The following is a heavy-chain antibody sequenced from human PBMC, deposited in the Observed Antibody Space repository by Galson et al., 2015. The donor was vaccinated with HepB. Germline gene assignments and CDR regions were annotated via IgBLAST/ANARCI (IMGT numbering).Heavy chain of an antibody. CDR3: ARDQLYCSSTSCYSYYYYGMD. D-gene: IGHD2-2*01. J-gene: IGHJ6*01. Sequence: SLRLSCAASGFTFNNYAMSWVRQTPGKGLEWVAVISYDGSNQYYADSVKGRFTISRDNSKNTLYLQMNSLRAEDTAVYYCARDQLYCSSTSCYSYYYYGMD. CDR1: GFTFNNYA. CDR2: ISYDGSNQ. V-gene: IGHV3-30*04.